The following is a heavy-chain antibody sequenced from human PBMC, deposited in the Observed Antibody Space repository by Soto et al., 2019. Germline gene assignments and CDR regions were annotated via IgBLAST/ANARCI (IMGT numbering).Heavy chain of an antibody. CDR2: IKSKTDGGTT. CDR1: GFTFSNAW. V-gene: IGHV3-15*01. J-gene: IGHJ3*02. D-gene: IGHD2-2*01. CDR3: TTEIQRAYDAFDI. Sequence: EVQLVESGGGLVKPGGSLRLSCAASGFTFSNAWMSWVRQAPGKGLEWVGRIKSKTDGGTTDYAAPVKGRFTISRDDSKNTLYLQMNSLKTEDTAVYYWTTEIQRAYDAFDIWGQGTMVTVSS.